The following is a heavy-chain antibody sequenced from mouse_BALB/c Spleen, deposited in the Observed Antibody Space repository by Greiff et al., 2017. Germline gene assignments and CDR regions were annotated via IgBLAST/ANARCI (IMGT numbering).Heavy chain of an antibody. CDR1: GYTFTSYD. D-gene: IGHD1-2*01. CDR3: ARRGSLRPYFDY. CDR2: IYPGDGST. V-gene: IGHV1S56*01. Sequence: VQLQQSGAELVKPGASVKLSCKASGYTFTSYDINWVKQRPGQGLEWIGWIYPGDGSTKYNEKFKGKATLTADKSSSTAYMQLSSLTSENSAVYFCARRGSLRPYFDYWGQGTTLTVSS. J-gene: IGHJ2*01.